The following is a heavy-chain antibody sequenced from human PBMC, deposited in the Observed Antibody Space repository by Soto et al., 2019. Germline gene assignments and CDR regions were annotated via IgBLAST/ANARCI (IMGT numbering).Heavy chain of an antibody. J-gene: IGHJ6*03. CDR3: ASPSIAAAGNHGLYYYYMDV. V-gene: IGHV4-39*01. D-gene: IGHD6-13*01. Sequence: SETLSLTCTVSGGSISSSSYYWGWIRQPPGKGLEWIGSIYYSGSTYYNPSLKSRVTISVDTSKNQFSLKLSSVTAADTAVYYCASPSIAAAGNHGLYYYYMDVWGKGTTVTVSS. CDR2: IYYSGST. CDR1: GGSISSSSYY.